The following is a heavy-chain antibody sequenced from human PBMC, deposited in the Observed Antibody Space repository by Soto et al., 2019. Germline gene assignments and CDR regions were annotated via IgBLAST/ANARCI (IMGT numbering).Heavy chain of an antibody. V-gene: IGHV3-30-3*01. CDR2: VSHDGGNK. D-gene: IGHD2-15*01. CDR3: VRETQIVMVVFPSGGSPGAFDM. CDR1: GFSFRNYN. Sequence: GGSLRLSCAASGFSFRNYNLHWVRQAPGKGLEWVAVVSHDGGNKHYAESVKGRLTISRDSSRDTLYLQMNSLRPEDTAEYYCVRETQIVMVVFPSGGSPGAFDMWGQGTMVTVSS. J-gene: IGHJ3*02.